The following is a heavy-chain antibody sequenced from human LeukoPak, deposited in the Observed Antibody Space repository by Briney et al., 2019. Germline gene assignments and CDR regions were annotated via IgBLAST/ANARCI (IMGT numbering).Heavy chain of an antibody. Sequence: PGGSLRLSCAASGFTFSDYWMSWVRQAPGKGLEWVANINQDGSEKKYVDSVKGRFTISRDNAKNSLYVQMDSLRVEDTAVYYCARDQAMARGVIDAFDMWGQGTMVTVPS. CDR2: INQDGSEK. D-gene: IGHD3-10*01. CDR3: ARDQAMARGVIDAFDM. V-gene: IGHV3-7*01. CDR1: GFTFSDYW. J-gene: IGHJ3*02.